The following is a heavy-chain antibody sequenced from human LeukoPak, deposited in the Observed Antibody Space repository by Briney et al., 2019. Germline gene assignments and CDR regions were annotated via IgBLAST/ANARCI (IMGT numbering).Heavy chain of an antibody. Sequence: GGSLRLTCAVSGLTFSSYNMNWVRQAPGKGLEWVSYISNSGSMIYYADSVKGRFTLSRDNAKNSLYLQMNSLRDEDTAVYYCARGPISGWSADYWGQGTLVTVSS. J-gene: IGHJ4*02. CDR3: ARGPISGWSADY. D-gene: IGHD6-19*01. CDR1: GLTFSSYN. V-gene: IGHV3-48*02. CDR2: ISNSGSMI.